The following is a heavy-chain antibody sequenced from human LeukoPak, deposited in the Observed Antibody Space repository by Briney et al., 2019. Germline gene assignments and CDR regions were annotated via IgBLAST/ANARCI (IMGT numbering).Heavy chain of an antibody. Sequence: ASVKVSCKASGYTFTSYYMHWVRQAPGQGLEWMGIINPSGGSTSYAQKFQGRVTMTRDMSTSTVYMELSSLRAEDTAVYYCANGPHYNILTGFYKVRSHLDYWGQGTLVTVSS. V-gene: IGHV1-46*01. J-gene: IGHJ4*02. CDR3: ANGPHYNILTGFYKVRSHLDY. D-gene: IGHD3-9*01. CDR1: GYTFTSYY. CDR2: INPSGGST.